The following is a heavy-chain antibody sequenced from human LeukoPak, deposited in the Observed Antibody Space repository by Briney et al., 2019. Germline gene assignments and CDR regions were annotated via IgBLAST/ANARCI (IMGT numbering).Heavy chain of an antibody. CDR2: SHPINSGT. Sequence: GESLKISCKGSGFNFTAYWIAWVRQMPGKGLEWMGISHPINSGTKYSPSFQGQVTISADKSSSTAYLQWNSLKASDTAMYYCARHQYYYDSSGNYGWFDSWGQGTLVTVSS. CDR3: ARHQYYYDSSGNYGWFDS. D-gene: IGHD3-22*01. V-gene: IGHV5-51*01. J-gene: IGHJ5*01. CDR1: GFNFTAYW.